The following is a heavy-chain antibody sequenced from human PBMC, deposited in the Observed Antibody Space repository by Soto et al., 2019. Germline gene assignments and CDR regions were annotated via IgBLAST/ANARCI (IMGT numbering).Heavy chain of an antibody. CDR3: AKVRYSSPMGYYYGMEV. CDR1: RFAFSKFI. D-gene: IGHD6-19*01. V-gene: IGHV1-69*13. CDR2: IIPIFGTA. J-gene: IGHJ6*01. Sequence: SVKVSCKASRFAFSKFIVTWVRQAPGLGLEWVGGIIPIFGTANYAQKFQGRVTITADESTSTSYMEVNNLRSEDTAVYYCAKVRYSSPMGYYYGMEVWGQGTTVIVS.